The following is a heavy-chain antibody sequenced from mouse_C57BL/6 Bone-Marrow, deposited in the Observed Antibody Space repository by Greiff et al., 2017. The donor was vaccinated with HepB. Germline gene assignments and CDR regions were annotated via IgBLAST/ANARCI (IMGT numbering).Heavy chain of an antibody. D-gene: IGHD6-2*01. CDR3: AREQVYLYYFDY. V-gene: IGHV1-81*01. Sequence: SGAELARPGASVKLSCKASGYTFTSYGISWVKQRTGQGLEWIGEIYPRSGNTYYNEKFKGKATLTADKSSSTAYMELRSLTSEDSAVYFCAREQVYLYYFDYWGQGTTLTVSS. CDR2: IYPRSGNT. J-gene: IGHJ2*01. CDR1: GYTFTSYG.